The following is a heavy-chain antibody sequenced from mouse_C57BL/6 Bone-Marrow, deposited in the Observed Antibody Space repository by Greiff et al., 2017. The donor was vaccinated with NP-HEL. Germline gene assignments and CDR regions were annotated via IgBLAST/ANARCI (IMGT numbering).Heavy chain of an antibody. CDR3: TISIAYYGSSLYWYFDV. D-gene: IGHD1-1*01. J-gene: IGHJ1*03. V-gene: IGHV1-15*01. Sequence: VQLQQSGAELVRPGASVTLSCKASGYTFTDYEMHWVKQTPVHGLEWIGAIDPEPGGTAYNQKFKGKAILTAAKSSRTAYMELRSLTSEDSAVYYCTISIAYYGSSLYWYFDVWGTGTTVTVCS. CDR2: IDPEPGGT. CDR1: GYTFTDYE.